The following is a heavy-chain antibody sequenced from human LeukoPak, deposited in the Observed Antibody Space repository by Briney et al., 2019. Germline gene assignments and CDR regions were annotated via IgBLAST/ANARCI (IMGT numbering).Heavy chain of an antibody. CDR1: GYTFTSYG. Sequence: ASVKVSCKASGYTFTSYGISWVRQAPGQGLEWMGWISAYNGNTNYAQKLQGRVTMTTDTSTSTAYMELRSLRSDDTAVYYCARAIRVSPRWYFDYWGQGTLVTVSS. J-gene: IGHJ4*02. CDR2: ISAYNGNT. CDR3: ARAIRVSPRWYFDY. D-gene: IGHD1-14*01. V-gene: IGHV1-18*01.